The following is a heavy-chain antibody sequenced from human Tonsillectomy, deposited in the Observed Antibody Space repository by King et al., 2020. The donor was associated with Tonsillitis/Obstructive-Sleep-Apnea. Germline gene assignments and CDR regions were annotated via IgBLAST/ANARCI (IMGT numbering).Heavy chain of an antibody. CDR2: IDPSDSYT. V-gene: IGHV5-10-1*01. CDR3: ARHVAIVVVPAAIQGYYYYYMDV. CDR1: GYSFTSYW. Sequence: QLVQSGAEVKKPGESLRISCKGSGYSFTSYWISWVRQMPGKGLEWMGRIDPSDSYTNYSPSFQGHVTIPADKSISTAYLQWSSLKASDTAMYYCARHVAIVVVPAAIQGYYYYYMDVWGKGTTVTVSS. J-gene: IGHJ6*03. D-gene: IGHD2-2*02.